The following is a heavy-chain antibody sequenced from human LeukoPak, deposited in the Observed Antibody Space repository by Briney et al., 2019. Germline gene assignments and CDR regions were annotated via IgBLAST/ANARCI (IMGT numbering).Heavy chain of an antibody. D-gene: IGHD6-13*01. Sequence: GGSLRLSCAASGFTFSSYAMSWVCQAPGKGLEWVSAISGSGGSTYYADSVKGRFTISRDNSKNTLYLQMNSLRGDDTAVYYCAKASDSSSSYDAFDIWGQGTMVTVSS. V-gene: IGHV3-23*01. CDR3: AKASDSSSSYDAFDI. CDR1: GFTFSSYA. CDR2: ISGSGGST. J-gene: IGHJ3*02.